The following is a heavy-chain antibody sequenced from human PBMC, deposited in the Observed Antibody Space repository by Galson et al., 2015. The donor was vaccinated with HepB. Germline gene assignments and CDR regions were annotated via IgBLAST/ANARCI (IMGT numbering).Heavy chain of an antibody. CDR3: ARDRRDQHASGDNVEWFDP. CDR1: GDTFNNNP. V-gene: IGHV1-69*10. Sequence: SVKVSCKASGDTFNNNPITWMRQAPGQGLEWMGGIIPVVGFANYAQEFQGRLTISADIATSTVYMELSRLTSEDAAIYYCARDRRDQHASGDNVEWFDPWGQGTLVIVSS. CDR2: IIPVVGFA. J-gene: IGHJ5*02. D-gene: IGHD4-17*01.